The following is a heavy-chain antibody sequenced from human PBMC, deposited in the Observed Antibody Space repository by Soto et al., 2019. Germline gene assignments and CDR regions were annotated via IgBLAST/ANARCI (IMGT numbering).Heavy chain of an antibody. CDR2: MHHSGST. D-gene: IGHD3-22*01. CDR1: GVSITSHY. J-gene: IGHJ1*01. CDR3: ARALHYHDAIGHPGYFQY. V-gene: IGHV4-59*08. Sequence: SETLSLTCTVSGVSITSHYWSWIRQSPGKGLEWIAYMHHSGSTNYNPSLKSRVTVSIDTSKSQVSLRLSSVTAADTAVYYCARALHYHDAIGHPGYFQYWGQGTLVTVSS.